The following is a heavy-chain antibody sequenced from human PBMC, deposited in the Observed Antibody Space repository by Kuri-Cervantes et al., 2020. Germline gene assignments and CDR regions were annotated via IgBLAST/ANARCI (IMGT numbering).Heavy chain of an antibody. V-gene: IGHV3-72*01. D-gene: IGHD6-13*01. CDR3: ARDHSSSCSD. CDR2: IRNKANSYTT. J-gene: IGHJ4*02. Sequence: GGSLRLSCAASGFTFSDFYMDWVRQTPGKGLEWVGRIRNKANSYTTDYAASVKGRLTVSRDDSKNSLYLQMNSLKTEDTAVYYCARDHSSSCSDWGQGTLVTVSS. CDR1: GFTFSDFY.